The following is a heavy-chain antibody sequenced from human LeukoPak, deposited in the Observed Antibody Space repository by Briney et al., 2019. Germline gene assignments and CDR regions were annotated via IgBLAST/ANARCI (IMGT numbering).Heavy chain of an antibody. J-gene: IGHJ6*02. CDR2: IGGSGDNT. V-gene: IGHV3-23*01. CDR1: GFTFRSYA. CDR3: ARDGPFDIEVVAVPAAYYYYGMDV. Sequence: GGSLRLSCAASGFTFRSYAMSWVRQAPGKGLEWVSAIGGSGDNTYYADSVKGRFTISRDNAKNSLYLQMNSLRAEDTAVYYCARDGPFDIEVVAVPAAYYYYGMDVWGQGTTVTVSS. D-gene: IGHD2-2*01.